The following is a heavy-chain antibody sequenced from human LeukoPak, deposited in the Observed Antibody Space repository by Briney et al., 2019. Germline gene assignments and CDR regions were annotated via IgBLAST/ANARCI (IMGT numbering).Heavy chain of an antibody. CDR3: ARSSRLTIDY. V-gene: IGHV3-21*01. D-gene: IGHD2-2*01. J-gene: IGHJ4*02. CDR2: ISSSSSYI. CDR1: GFTFSSYS. Sequence: GGSLRLSCAASGFTFSSYSMNWVRQAPGKGLEWVSSISSSSSYIYYADSVEGRFTISRDNAKNSLYLQMKSLRAEDTDVYYCARSSRLTIDYWGQGTLVTVSS.